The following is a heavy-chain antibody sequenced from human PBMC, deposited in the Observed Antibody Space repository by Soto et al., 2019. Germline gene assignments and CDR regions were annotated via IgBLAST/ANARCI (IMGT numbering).Heavy chain of an antibody. J-gene: IGHJ5*02. V-gene: IGHV4-59*01. CDR3: ARCLFSYGARFDP. D-gene: IGHD1-26*01. CDR1: GGSISSYY. CDR2: IYYSGSI. Sequence: HSETLSLTCTVSGGSISSYYWSWIRQPPGKGLEWIGYIYYSGSINYNPSLKSRVTISVDTSKNQFSLKLSSVTAADTAVYYCARCLFSYGARFDPWGQGTLVTVSS.